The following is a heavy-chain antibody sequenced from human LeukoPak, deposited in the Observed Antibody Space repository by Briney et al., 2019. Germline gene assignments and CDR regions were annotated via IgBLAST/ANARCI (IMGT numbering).Heavy chain of an antibody. CDR2: ISYDGSNK. V-gene: IGHV3-30*18. J-gene: IGHJ4*02. CDR3: AKDQDSSAWYSFDS. CDR1: GVTFSSYG. D-gene: IGHD6-19*01. Sequence: PGGSLRLSCAASGVTFSSYGMHWVRQAPGKGLEWVAVISYDGSNKYYADSVKVRFTISRDNSKNTLYLQMNSLRGEDTAVYYCAKDQDSSAWYSFDSWGQGTLVTVSS.